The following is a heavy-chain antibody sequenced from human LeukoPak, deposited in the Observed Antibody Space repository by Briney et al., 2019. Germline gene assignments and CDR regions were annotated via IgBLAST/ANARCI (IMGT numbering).Heavy chain of an antibody. Sequence: GGSLRLSCAPSGFIVSNNYMTWVRQAPGKGLEWVSVIYSGGSTYYADSVKGRFTISRDNSKNTLYLQMNSLRAEDTAVYYCASATTVTTYYYYGMDVWGQGTTVTVSS. CDR2: IYSGGST. J-gene: IGHJ6*02. D-gene: IGHD4-17*01. CDR3: ASATTVTTYYYYGMDV. CDR1: GFIVSNNY. V-gene: IGHV3-53*01.